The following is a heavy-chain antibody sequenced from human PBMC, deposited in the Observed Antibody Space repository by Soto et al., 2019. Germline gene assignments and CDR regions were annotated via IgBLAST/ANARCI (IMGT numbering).Heavy chain of an antibody. Sequence: QVQLQESAPGLVKRSETLSLTCTVSGGSISGYYWSWIRQPPGKGLQWIGYIYSSGSTNYNPSLKSRVTISVDTSKNQFSLNLSSVTAADTAVYYCARQRRDFDYWGQGSLVTVSS. V-gene: IGHV4-59*08. J-gene: IGHJ4*02. CDR1: GGSISGYY. CDR2: IYSSGST. CDR3: ARQRRDFDY.